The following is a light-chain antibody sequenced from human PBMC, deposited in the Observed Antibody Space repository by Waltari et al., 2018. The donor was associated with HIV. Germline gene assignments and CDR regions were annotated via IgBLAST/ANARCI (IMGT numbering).Light chain of an antibody. Sequence: SFDLRQAPALSVSPGQTARITCSGDALAKQFCYWYQQKPGQAPVLVIYNDTERPSGIPQRFSASSSGTTATLTISGVQAEDEADYYCQSADSSVTYEVVFGGGTKLTVL. CDR1: ALAKQF. J-gene: IGLJ3*02. CDR2: NDT. CDR3: QSADSSVTYEVV. V-gene: IGLV3-25*03.